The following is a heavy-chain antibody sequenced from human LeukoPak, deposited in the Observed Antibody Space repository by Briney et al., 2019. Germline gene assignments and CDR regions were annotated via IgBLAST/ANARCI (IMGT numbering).Heavy chain of an antibody. CDR2: ISAYNGNT. D-gene: IGHD3-3*01. CDR1: GYTFTSYY. V-gene: IGHV1-18*04. CDR3: ARDVRIRDYDFWSGYYPFDY. Sequence: ASVKVSCKASGYTFTSYYMHWVRQAPGQGLEWMGWISAYNGNTNYAQKLQGRVTMTTDTSTSTAYMELRSLRSDDTAVYYCARDVRIRDYDFWSGYYPFDYWGQGTLVTVSS. J-gene: IGHJ4*02.